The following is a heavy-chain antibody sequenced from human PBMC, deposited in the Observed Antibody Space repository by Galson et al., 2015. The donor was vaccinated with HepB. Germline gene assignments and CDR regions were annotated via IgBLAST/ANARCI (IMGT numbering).Heavy chain of an antibody. CDR1: GFTFSSYG. CDR2: IWYDGSNK. Sequence: SLRLSCAASGFTFSSYGMHWVRQAPGKGLEWVAVIWYDGSNKYYADSVKGRFTISRDNSKNTLYLQMNSLRAEDTAAYYCARGDGSGSYHFDYWGQGTLVTVSS. V-gene: IGHV3-33*08. J-gene: IGHJ4*02. CDR3: ARGDGSGSYHFDY. D-gene: IGHD3-10*01.